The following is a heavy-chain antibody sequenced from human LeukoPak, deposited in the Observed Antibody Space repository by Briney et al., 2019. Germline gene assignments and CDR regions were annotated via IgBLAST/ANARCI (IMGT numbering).Heavy chain of an antibody. CDR3: ARLSDFSDSSGYPYYLDF. D-gene: IGHD3-22*01. CDR1: GYIFTGYF. J-gene: IGHJ4*02. V-gene: IGHV1-2*02. CDR2: INPHSGDT. Sequence: GASVKVSFKVSGYIFTGYFLLWVRRAPGQGLEWMGGINPHSGDTNYAQKFQGRVTMTRDTSISTASMELTRLRSDDTAVYYCARLSDFSDSSGYPYYLDFWGQGTLVTVSS.